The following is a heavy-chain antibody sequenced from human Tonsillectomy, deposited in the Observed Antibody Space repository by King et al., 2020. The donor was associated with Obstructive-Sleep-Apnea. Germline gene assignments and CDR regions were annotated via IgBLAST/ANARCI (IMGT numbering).Heavy chain of an antibody. CDR1: LYTFTSYA. Sequence: GQLVQSGGEVKKPGASVKVSCKASLYTFTSYAMHWGRPAPRQRLEWVGWINAGNGNTKYSQKFQGRVTNTRDTPASTAYMELSSLRSEDTAVYYCARWLSRSWPPLLDYWGQGTLVTVSS. CDR3: ARWLSRSWPPLLDY. D-gene: IGHD6-13*01. J-gene: IGHJ4*02. CDR2: INAGNGNT. V-gene: IGHV1-3*01.